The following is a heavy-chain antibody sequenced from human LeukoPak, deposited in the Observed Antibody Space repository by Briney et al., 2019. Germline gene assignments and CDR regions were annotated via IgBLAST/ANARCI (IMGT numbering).Heavy chain of an antibody. J-gene: IGHJ1*01. D-gene: IGHD2-15*01. Sequence: ASVKVSCKASGYTFTSYAMNWVRQAPGQGLEWMGWINTNTGNPTYAQGFTGRFVFSLDTSVSTAYLQISSLKAEDTAVYYCARGGYCSGGRCYREYFQHWGQGTLVTVSS. CDR2: INTNTGNP. CDR1: GYTFTSYA. V-gene: IGHV7-4-1*02. CDR3: ARGGYCSGGRCYREYFQH.